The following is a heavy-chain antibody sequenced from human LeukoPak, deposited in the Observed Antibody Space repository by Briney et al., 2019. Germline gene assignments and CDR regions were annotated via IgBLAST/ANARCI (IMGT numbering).Heavy chain of an antibody. J-gene: IGHJ4*02. V-gene: IGHV4-59*01. CDR1: GGSISSYY. Sequence: SETLSLTCTVSGGSISSYYWSWIREPPGKGLEWIGYIYHSGSTNYTPSLKSRVTISVGTSKNQFSLKLSSVTAADTAVYYCARDSSGWYDYWGQGTLVTVSS. D-gene: IGHD6-19*01. CDR2: IYHSGST. CDR3: ARDSSGWYDY.